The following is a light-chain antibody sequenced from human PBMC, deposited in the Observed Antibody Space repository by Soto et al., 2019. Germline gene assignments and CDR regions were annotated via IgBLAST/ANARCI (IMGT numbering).Light chain of an antibody. CDR1: QSVSSY. Sequence: EIVLTQSPATLSLSPGDRATLSCRASQSVSSYLAWYQQKPGQAPRLLIYDASNRATGIPARFSGSGSGTDFTLTNTSLEPEDFAVYYYQQRSNWPSTFGGGTKVEIK. CDR2: DAS. V-gene: IGKV3-11*01. CDR3: QQRSNWPST. J-gene: IGKJ4*01.